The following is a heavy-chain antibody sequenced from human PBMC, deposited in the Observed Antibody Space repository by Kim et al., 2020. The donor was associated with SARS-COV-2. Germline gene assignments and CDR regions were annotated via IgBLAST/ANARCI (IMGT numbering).Heavy chain of an antibody. CDR2: VIGGGEIS. J-gene: IGHJ1*01. V-gene: IGHV3-23*01. CDR1: GFPFDSNS. CDR3: GECCGSYCYPKYF. D-gene: IGHD1-26*01. Sequence: GGSLRLSCAASGFPFDSNSMNWVRQAPGKGLEWVSVVIGGGEISYSAAAEDRLSISSSATSKTTLLLLVNLRTAEKTAVYYSGECCGSYCYPKYF.